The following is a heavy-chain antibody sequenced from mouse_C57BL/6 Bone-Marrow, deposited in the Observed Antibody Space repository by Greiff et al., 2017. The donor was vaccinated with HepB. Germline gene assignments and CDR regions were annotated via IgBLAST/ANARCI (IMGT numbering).Heavy chain of an antibody. D-gene: IGHD1-1*01. CDR3: ASTVVATPYYFDY. V-gene: IGHV5-4*03. Sequence: EVKVVESGGGLVKPGGSLKLSCAASGFTFSSYAMSWVRQTPEKRLEWVATISDGGSYTYYPDNVKGRFTISRDNAKNNRYLQMSHLKSEDTAMYYCASTVVATPYYFDYWGQGTTLTVSS. CDR1: GFTFSSYA. J-gene: IGHJ2*01. CDR2: ISDGGSYT.